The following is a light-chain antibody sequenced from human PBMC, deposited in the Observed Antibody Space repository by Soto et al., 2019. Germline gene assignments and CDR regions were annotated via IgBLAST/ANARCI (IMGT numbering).Light chain of an antibody. CDR1: QIVSRN. Sequence: EIVMTQSPATLSVSPGERATLSCRASQIVSRNLAWYQQKPGQAPRLLIFGASNSATGVPGRFSGRGSGTEFTLTISSLQSEDFAGYYCQQYNNWPPLTFGGGTKVEIK. J-gene: IGKJ4*01. CDR2: GAS. CDR3: QQYNNWPPLT. V-gene: IGKV3-15*01.